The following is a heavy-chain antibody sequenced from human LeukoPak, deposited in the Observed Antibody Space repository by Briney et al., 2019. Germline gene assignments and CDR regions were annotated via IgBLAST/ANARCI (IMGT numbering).Heavy chain of an antibody. CDR2: IYTSGST. Sequence: SETLSLTCTVSGGSISSYYWSWIRQPAGKGLEWIGRIYTSGSTNYNPSLKSRVTMSVDTSKNQFSLKLSSLTAADTAVYYCARETNIEVREAYIAAAGTDYYYYGMDVWGQGTTVTVSS. D-gene: IGHD6-13*01. CDR1: GGSISSYY. J-gene: IGHJ6*02. V-gene: IGHV4-4*07. CDR3: ARETNIEVREAYIAAAGTDYYYYGMDV.